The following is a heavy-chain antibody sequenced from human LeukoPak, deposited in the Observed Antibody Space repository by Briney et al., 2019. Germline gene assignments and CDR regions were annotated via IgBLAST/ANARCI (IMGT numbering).Heavy chain of an antibody. J-gene: IGHJ3*02. Sequence: TSETLSLTCAVSGGSISSSNWWSWVRQPPGKGLEWIGEIYHGGSTNYNPSLKSRVTISVDTSKNQFSLKLSSVTAADTAVYYCARVGPRGDYDFPDAFDIWGQGTMVTVSS. CDR2: IYHGGST. CDR3: ARVGPRGDYDFPDAFDI. V-gene: IGHV4-4*02. CDR1: GGSISSSNW. D-gene: IGHD4-17*01.